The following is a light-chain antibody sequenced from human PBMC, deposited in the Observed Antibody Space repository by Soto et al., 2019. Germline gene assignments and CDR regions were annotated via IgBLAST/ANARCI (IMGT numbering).Light chain of an antibody. CDR2: DVI. CDR3: SSYTTTTPAV. V-gene: IGLV2-14*03. Sequence: QYALTQPASVSGSPGQPITIACTGSSSDIGGYNFVSWYQQHPGKAPKLKIYDVIKRTSGVSSRLAGSKSGNTASLTISGLRAEDEADYYCSSYTTTTPAVFGGGTKVTVL. CDR1: SSDIGGYNF. J-gene: IGLJ2*01.